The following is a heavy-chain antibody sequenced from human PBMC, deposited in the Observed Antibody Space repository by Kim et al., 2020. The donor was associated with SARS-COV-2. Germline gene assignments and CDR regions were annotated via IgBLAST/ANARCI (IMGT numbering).Heavy chain of an antibody. Sequence: GESLKISCKGSGYSFTSYWIGWVRQMPGKGLEWMGIIYPGDSDTRYSPSFQGQVTISAGKSISTAYLQWSSLKASDTAMYYCARRVEGYYGDSGGWFDPWGQGTLVTVSS. J-gene: IGHJ5*02. CDR3: ARRVEGYYGDSGGWFDP. CDR2: IYPGDSDT. V-gene: IGHV5-51*01. D-gene: IGHD4-17*01. CDR1: GYSFTSYW.